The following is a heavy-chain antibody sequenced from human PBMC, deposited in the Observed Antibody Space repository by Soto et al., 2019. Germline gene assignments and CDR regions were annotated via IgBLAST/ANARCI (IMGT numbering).Heavy chain of an antibody. CDR1: GFTFSSYG. CDR3: AKDSRGDGVSSGSGMDV. CDR2: ISYDGSNK. D-gene: IGHD6-25*01. J-gene: IGHJ6*02. Sequence: QVQLVESGGGVVQPGRSLRLSCAASGFTFSSYGMHWVRQAPGKGLEWVAVISYDGSNKYYADSVKGRFTISRDNSKNALDLQMDSLGAEERAVYDCAKDSRGDGVSSGSGMDVWGQGTTVTVSS. V-gene: IGHV3-30*18.